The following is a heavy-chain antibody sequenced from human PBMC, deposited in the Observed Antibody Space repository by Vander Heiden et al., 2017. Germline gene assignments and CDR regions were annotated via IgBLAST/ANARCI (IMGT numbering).Heavy chain of an antibody. D-gene: IGHD1-26*01. CDR1: GYTFRNYW. CDR2: IDPSDSYT. V-gene: IGHV5-10-1*03. J-gene: IGHJ2*01. CDR3: ARLSANYYGTDWHFDL. Sequence: EVQLVPSGAEVKKPGESLKISCKGSGYTFRNYWINWVRQKPGKGLEWLGMIDPSDSYTNYSPSFQGHVTISVDNSISTAYLQWGSLKASDSGMYFCARLSANYYGTDWHFDLWGPRHPGHCLL.